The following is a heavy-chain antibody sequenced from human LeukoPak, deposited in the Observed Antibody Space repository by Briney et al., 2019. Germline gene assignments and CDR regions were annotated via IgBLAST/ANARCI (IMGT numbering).Heavy chain of an antibody. D-gene: IGHD3-22*01. V-gene: IGHV3-23*01. CDR1: GFTFSSYA. CDR3: AKPYYYDSSGYEHDAFDI. CDR2: ISGSGGST. J-gene: IGHJ3*02. Sequence: GRSLRLSCAASGFTFSSYAMSWVRQAPGKGLEWVSAISGSGGSTYYADSVKGRFSISRDNSKNTLYLQMNSLRAEDTAVYYCAKPYYYDSSGYEHDAFDIWGQGTMVTVSS.